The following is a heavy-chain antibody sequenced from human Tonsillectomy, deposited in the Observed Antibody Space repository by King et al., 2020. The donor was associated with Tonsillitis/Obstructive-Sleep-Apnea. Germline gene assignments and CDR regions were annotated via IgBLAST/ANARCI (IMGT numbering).Heavy chain of an antibody. CDR3: LRHSRDSSWGDYFYYIDV. J-gene: IGHJ6*03. V-gene: IGHV4-39*01. D-gene: IGHD6-6*01. Sequence: QLQESGPGLVKPSETLSLRCSVSGDSIGSSLYYWGWIRQAPGKRLEWIATIYYSGTTYYNPSLKSRVTISVATSKNQFSLNLNAVTAADTAVYYWLRHSRDSSWGDYFYYIDVWGKGTMVTVSS. CDR1: GDSIGSSLYY. CDR2: IYYSGTT.